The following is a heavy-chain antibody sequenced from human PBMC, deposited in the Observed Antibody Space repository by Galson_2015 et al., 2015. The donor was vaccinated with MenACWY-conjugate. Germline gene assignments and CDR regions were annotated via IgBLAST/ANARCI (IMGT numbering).Heavy chain of an antibody. D-gene: IGHD5-18*01. CDR1: GFTFSSYS. CDR3: ARDPGYSYGYYYYYGMDV. CDR2: ISSSSSTI. Sequence: SLRLSCAASGFTFSSYSMNWVRQAPGKGLGWVSDISSSSSTIYYADSVKGRFTISRDNAKNSLYLQMNSLRDEDTAVYYCARDPGYSYGYYYYYGMDVWGQGTTVTVSS. V-gene: IGHV3-48*02. J-gene: IGHJ6*02.